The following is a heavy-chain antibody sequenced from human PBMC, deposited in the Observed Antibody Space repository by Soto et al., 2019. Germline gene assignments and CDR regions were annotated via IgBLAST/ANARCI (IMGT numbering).Heavy chain of an antibody. CDR2: INHSGST. CDR1: GGSFSGYY. D-gene: IGHD6-13*01. Sequence: ASETLSLTCAVYGGSFSGYYWSWIRQPPGKGLEWIGEINHSGSTNYNPSLKSRVTISVDTSKNQFSLKLSSVTAADTAVYYCARWIAAAVWGMDVWGQGTTVTVSS. J-gene: IGHJ6*02. V-gene: IGHV4-34*01. CDR3: ARWIAAAVWGMDV.